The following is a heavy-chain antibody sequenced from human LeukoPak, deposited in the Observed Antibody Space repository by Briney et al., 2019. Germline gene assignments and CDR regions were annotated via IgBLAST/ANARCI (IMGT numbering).Heavy chain of an antibody. CDR3: ARADIEMATPFDY. CDR1: GGSISSGSYY. CDR2: IYTSGST. J-gene: IGHJ4*02. V-gene: IGHV4-61*02. D-gene: IGHD5-24*01. Sequence: PSQTLSLTCTVSGGSISSGSYYWSWIRQPAGKGLEWIGRIYTSGSTNYNPSLKSRVTISVDTSKNQFCLKLSSVTAADTAVYYCARADIEMATPFDYWGQGTLVTVSS.